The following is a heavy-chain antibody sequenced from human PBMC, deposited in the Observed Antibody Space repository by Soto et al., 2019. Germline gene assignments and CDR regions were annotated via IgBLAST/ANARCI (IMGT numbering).Heavy chain of an antibody. CDR1: GYTFTRYA. J-gene: IGHJ4*02. V-gene: IGHV1-3*01. CDR2: INAGNGNT. CDR3: ARGSVRGVWSY. Sequence: QVQLVQSGAEVKKPGASVKVSCKASGYTFTRYAMHWVRQAPGQRLEWMGWINAGNGNTKYSQKFQGRVTITRDTSASTAYMELSSLRSEDTAVYYCARGSVRGVWSYWGQGTLVTVSS. D-gene: IGHD3-10*01.